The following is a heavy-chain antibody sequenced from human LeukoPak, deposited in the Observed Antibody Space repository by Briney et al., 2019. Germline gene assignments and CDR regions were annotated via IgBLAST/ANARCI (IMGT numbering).Heavy chain of an antibody. J-gene: IGHJ4*02. CDR1: GFTFSDHY. CDR2: SRNRAHSYST. D-gene: IGHD5-24*01. Sequence: GGSLRLSCAASGFTFSDHYMDWVRQAPGKGLEWVGRSRNRAHSYSTEYAASVEGRFTISRDDSKNTLYLQMNSLKTEDTAVYYCTTDLEMATISTDYWGQGTLVTVSS. CDR3: TTDLEMATISTDY. V-gene: IGHV3-72*01.